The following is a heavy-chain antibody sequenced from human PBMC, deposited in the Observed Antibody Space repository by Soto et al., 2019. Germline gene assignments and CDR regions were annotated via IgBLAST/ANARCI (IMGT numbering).Heavy chain of an antibody. D-gene: IGHD3-16*01. V-gene: IGHV3-23*01. CDR3: TRIRWGGDAFDI. CDR1: GFTFSSYA. CDR2: INGGGGST. J-gene: IGHJ3*02. Sequence: EVQLLESGGGLVQPGGSLRLSCAASGFTFSSYAMSWVRQAPGKGLEWVSGINGGGGSTYYADSVKGRFTISRDNSKNTLYLQMNSLRVEDTAVYYCTRIRWGGDAFDIWGQGTMVTVSS.